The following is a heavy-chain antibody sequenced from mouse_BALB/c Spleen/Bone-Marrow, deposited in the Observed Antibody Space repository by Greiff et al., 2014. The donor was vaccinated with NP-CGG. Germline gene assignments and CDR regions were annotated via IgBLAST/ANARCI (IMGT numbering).Heavy chain of an antibody. CDR2: IRSKAYGYTT. J-gene: IGHJ4*01. V-gene: IGHV7-3*02. CDR3: ARFPMDY. Sequence: DVHLVESGGDLVQPGGSLRLSCTTSGFTFTDYYMSWVRQPPGKALEWLAFIRSKAYGYTTEYSASVRGRFTISRDNSQSILYLQMNTLRAEDSATYYCARFPMDYWGQGTSVTVSS. CDR1: GFTFTDYY.